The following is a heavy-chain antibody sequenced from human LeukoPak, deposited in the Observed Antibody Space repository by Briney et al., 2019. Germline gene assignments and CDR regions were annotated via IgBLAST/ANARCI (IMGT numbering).Heavy chain of an antibody. CDR3: ARVNFNNWHSCDY. CDR1: GGSISSSSYY. Sequence: PSETLSLTCTVSGGSISSSSYYWGWIRQPPGKGLEWIGSIYYSGSTYYNPSLKSRVTISVDTSKNQFSLKLSSVTAADTAVYYCARVNFNNWHSCDYWGQGTLVTVSS. CDR2: IYYSGST. D-gene: IGHD1-1*01. J-gene: IGHJ4*02. V-gene: IGHV4-39*01.